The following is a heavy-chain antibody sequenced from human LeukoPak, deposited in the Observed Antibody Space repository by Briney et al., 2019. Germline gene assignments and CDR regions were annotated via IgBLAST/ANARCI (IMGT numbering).Heavy chain of an antibody. J-gene: IGHJ4*02. CDR3: ARGGCSSTSCYSSFDY. D-gene: IGHD2-2*01. V-gene: IGHV4-38-2*01. CDR2: IYHSGST. Sequence: PSKTLSLTCAVSGYSISSGYYWGWIRQPPGKGLEWIGSIYHSGSTYYNPSLKSRVTISVDTSKNQFSLKLSSVTAADTAVYYCARGGCSSTSCYSSFDYWGQGTLVTVSS. CDR1: GYSISSGYY.